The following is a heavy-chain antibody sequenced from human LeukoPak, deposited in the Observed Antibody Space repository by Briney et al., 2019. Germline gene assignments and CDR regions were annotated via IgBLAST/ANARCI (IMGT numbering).Heavy chain of an antibody. Sequence: SQTLSLTCVISGDSVSNNAWNWVRQTPSGGLECLGRTYYNSKWYNDYAESVKSRISINPDTSKNHFSLQLNSVTPEDTAVYYCARGWTRDGFNIWSQGTMVTVSS. CDR2: TYYNSKWYN. J-gene: IGHJ3*02. CDR1: GDSVSNNA. D-gene: IGHD3/OR15-3a*01. V-gene: IGHV6-1*01. CDR3: ARGWTRDGFNI.